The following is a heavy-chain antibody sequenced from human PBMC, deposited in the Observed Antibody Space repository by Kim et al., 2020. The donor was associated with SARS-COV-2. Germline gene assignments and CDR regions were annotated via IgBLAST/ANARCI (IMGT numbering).Heavy chain of an antibody. J-gene: IGHJ4*02. CDR3: ARVYGSGSYHPNFDY. V-gene: IGHV1-2*02. D-gene: IGHD3-10*01. Sequence: QRFQGRITMTRDTSISTAYMELSRLRSDDTAVYYCARVYGSGSYHPNFDYWGQGTLVTVSS.